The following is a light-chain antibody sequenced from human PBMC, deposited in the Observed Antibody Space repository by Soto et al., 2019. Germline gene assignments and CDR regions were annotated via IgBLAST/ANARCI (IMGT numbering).Light chain of an antibody. CDR1: SSDVGRYNY. CDR2: DVS. V-gene: IGLV2-14*03. CDR3: SSFTSSSTFV. Sequence: VLAQPASVSGSRGQSITISCTGTSSDVGRYNYVSWFQQHPGKVPKLIIYDVSNWPSGVSDRFSGSKSGNTASLTISGLQPEDEADYYCSSFTSSSTFVFGTGTKLTVL. J-gene: IGLJ1*01.